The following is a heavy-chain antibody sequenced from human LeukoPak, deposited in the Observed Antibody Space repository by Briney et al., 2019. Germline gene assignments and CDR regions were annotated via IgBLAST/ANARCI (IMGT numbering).Heavy chain of an antibody. V-gene: IGHV4-34*01. CDR1: GGSFSGYY. CDR2: INHSGST. J-gene: IGHJ5*02. CDR3: ARGGWPSYPGLWFGELFLTTPNWFDP. Sequence: PSETLSLTCAVYGGSFSGYYWSWIRQPPGKGLEWIGEINHSGSTNYNPSLKSRVTISVDTSKNQFSLKLSSVTAADTAVYYCARGGWPSYPGLWFGELFLTTPNWFDPWGQGTLVTVSS. D-gene: IGHD3-10*01.